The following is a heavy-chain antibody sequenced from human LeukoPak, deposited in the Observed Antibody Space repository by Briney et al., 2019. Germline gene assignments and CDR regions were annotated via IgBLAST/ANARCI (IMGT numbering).Heavy chain of an antibody. CDR3: ARMNRPYYDILTGSSY. V-gene: IGHV3-48*04. J-gene: IGHJ4*02. CDR2: LSSSSSTI. D-gene: IGHD3-9*01. Sequence: GSLRLSCAASGFTFSSYSMNWVRQAPGKGLEWVSYLSSSSSTIYYADSVKGRFTISRDNAKNSLYLQMNSLRAEDTAVYYCARMNRPYYDILTGSSYWGQGTLVTVSS. CDR1: GFTFSSYS.